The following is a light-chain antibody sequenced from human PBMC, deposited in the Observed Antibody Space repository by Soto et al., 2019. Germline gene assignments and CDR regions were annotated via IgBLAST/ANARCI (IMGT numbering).Light chain of an antibody. CDR2: KAS. CDR1: QSISVW. V-gene: IGKV1-5*03. J-gene: IGKJ1*01. Sequence: DIQMTQSPSTLSASVEDRVTITCRASQSISVWLAWFQQKPGNAPKLLIYKASTLESGVPSRFSGSGSGTEFTLTISSLQPDDSATYYCQQYNNRWTFGQGTKVDIK. CDR3: QQYNNRWT.